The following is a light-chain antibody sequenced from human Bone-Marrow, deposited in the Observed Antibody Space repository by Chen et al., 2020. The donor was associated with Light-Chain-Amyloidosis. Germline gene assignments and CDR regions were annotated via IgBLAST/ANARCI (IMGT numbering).Light chain of an antibody. V-gene: IGKV1-39*01. CDR1: PNIGTY. CDR3: QQRRTFRT. Sequence: DIRLTQSPSSLSASVGDRVTITCRASPNIGTYLNWYQQKSGRAPKLLLSGAYNRQSGVPTRFGGTGSGTDCTLIITSLLPEDFATYYCQQRRTFRTFGQGTKVEVK. J-gene: IGKJ1*01. CDR2: GAY.